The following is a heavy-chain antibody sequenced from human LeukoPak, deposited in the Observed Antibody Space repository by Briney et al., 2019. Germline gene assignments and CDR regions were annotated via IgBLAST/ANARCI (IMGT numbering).Heavy chain of an antibody. CDR2: ISNSGSS. Sequence: SETLSLTCSVSGGSVRSEYWSWMRQPPGKRLEWIGYISNSGSSDYNPSLKSRVTISVDTSKKQFSLELSSVTAADTAVYYCSHCSSTTCYTGFDYWGQGTLVTVSS. D-gene: IGHD2-2*02. V-gene: IGHV4-59*02. CDR1: GGSVRSEY. J-gene: IGHJ4*02. CDR3: SHCSSTTCYTGFDY.